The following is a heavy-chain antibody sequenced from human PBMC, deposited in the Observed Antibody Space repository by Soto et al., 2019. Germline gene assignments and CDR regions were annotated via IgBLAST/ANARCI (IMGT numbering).Heavy chain of an antibody. V-gene: IGHV4-61*01. CDR3: AREHHTSGYCSSTSCPFYYGMDV. D-gene: IGHD2-2*01. CDR2: IYYSGST. J-gene: IGHJ6*02. Sequence: LSLTCTVSGGSVSSGSYYWSWIRQPPGKGLEWIGYIYYSGSTNYNPSLKSRVTISVDTSKNQFSLKLSSVTAADTAVYYCAREHHTSGYCSSTSCPFYYGMDVWGQGTTVTVSS. CDR1: GGSVSSGSYY.